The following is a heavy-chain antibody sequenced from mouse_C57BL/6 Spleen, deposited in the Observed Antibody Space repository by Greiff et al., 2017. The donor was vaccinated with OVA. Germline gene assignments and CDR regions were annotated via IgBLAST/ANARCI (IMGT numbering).Heavy chain of an antibody. CDR1: GFTFSDYY. CDR3: AREFYYYGSSYVDY. Sequence: DVKLVESEGGLVQPGSSMKLSCTASGFTFSDYYMAWVRQVPEKGLEWVANINYDGSSTYYLDSLKSRFIISRDNAKNILYLQMSSLKSEDTATYYCAREFYYYGSSYVDYWGQGTSVTVSS. D-gene: IGHD1-1*01. CDR2: INYDGSST. J-gene: IGHJ4*01. V-gene: IGHV5-16*01.